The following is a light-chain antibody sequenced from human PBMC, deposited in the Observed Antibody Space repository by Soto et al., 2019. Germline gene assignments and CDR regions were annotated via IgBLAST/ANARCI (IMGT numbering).Light chain of an antibody. J-gene: IGKJ4*01. CDR2: DAS. CDR1: QDIYNY. CDR3: QQYDNVPLT. Sequence: DIQMTQSPSSLSASVGDRVTITCQASQDIYNYLNWYQQKPGKPPKVLIYDASNLGTGVPSRFSGSGSGTEFSFTISSLQPEDIATYYCQQYDNVPLTFGGGTKVEIK. V-gene: IGKV1-33*01.